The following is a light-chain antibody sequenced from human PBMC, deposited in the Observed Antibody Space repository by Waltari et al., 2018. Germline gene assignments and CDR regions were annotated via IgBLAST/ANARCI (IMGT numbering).Light chain of an antibody. V-gene: IGLV2-23*02. Sequence: QSALTQPASVSGSPGQSITLPCTGTRSDVGSYNLLPWYQQHPGKAPKLMIYEVSKRPSGVSNRFSGSKSGNTASLTISGLQAEDEADYYCCSYAGSSIPVVFGGGTKLTVL. CDR2: EVS. CDR1: RSDVGSYNL. CDR3: CSYAGSSIPVV. J-gene: IGLJ2*01.